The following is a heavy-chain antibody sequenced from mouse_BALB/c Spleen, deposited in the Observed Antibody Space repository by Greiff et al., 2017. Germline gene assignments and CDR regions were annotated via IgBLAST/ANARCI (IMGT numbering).Heavy chain of an antibody. CDR3: ATLYGSSPAWFAY. V-gene: IGHV5-12-2*01. CDR1: GFTFSSYT. Sequence: EVQGVESGGGLVQPGGSLKLSCAASGFTFSSYTMSWVRQTPEKRLEWVAYISNGGGSTYYPDTVKGRFTISRDNAKNTLYLQMSSLKSEDTAMYYCATLYGSSPAWFAYWGQGTLVTVSA. CDR2: ISNGGGST. D-gene: IGHD1-1*01. J-gene: IGHJ3*01.